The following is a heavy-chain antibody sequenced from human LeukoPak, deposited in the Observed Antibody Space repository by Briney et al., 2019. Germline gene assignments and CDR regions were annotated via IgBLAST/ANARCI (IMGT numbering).Heavy chain of an antibody. CDR3: ARDGEYGTGSYYRGCFDY. CDR1: GYSFTSFY. Sequence: ASVKVSCKASGYSFTSFYIHWVRQAPGQGLEWMGWIHPRSGETNYAYRFRGRVTMTRDTSISTTYMDLGSLGSDDTAVYYCARDGEYGTGSYYRGCFDYWGQGTLVTVSS. J-gene: IGHJ4*02. D-gene: IGHD3-10*01. CDR2: IHPRSGET. V-gene: IGHV1-2*02.